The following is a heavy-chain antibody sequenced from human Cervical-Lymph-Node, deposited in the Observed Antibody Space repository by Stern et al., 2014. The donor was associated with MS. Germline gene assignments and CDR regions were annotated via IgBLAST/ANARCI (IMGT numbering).Heavy chain of an antibody. CDR3: ARQPDYSDFLDF. Sequence: QVHLVQSGAEVKKPGASMTISCKTSGYNFIDHAIHWVRQVPGQRLEWMGWINVCQATTNYSKKFQGSVSFARDKAASAAYMDLSSLSPDDTAVYYCARQPDYSDFLDFWGQGTLVTVSS. CDR1: GYNFIDHA. J-gene: IGHJ4*02. CDR2: INVCQATT. D-gene: IGHD4-11*01. V-gene: IGHV1-3*01.